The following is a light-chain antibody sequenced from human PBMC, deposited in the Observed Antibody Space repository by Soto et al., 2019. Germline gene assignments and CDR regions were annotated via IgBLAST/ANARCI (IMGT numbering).Light chain of an antibody. CDR1: SSNIGINT. Sequence: QSVLTQPPSASGTPGQRVTISCSGSSSNIGINTVNWYQQLPGTAPKLLIYSNNQRPSGVPDRFSGSKSGTSASLAVSGLQSEDEADYYCQSYDRSLSAWVFGGGTKVTVL. J-gene: IGLJ3*02. CDR2: SNN. V-gene: IGLV1-44*01. CDR3: QSYDRSLSAWV.